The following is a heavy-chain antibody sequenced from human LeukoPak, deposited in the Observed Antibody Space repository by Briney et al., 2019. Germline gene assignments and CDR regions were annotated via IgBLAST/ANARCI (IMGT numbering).Heavy chain of an antibody. Sequence: SVKFSCKASGGTFSSYATSWVRQAPGQRLEWMGGIIPIFGTANYAQKFQGRVTLTADESRSTAYMELSSQRSEDTAVYYCASGVTYYYDSSGYYRFNYWGQGTLVTVAS. CDR1: GGTFSSYA. CDR2: IIPIFGTA. J-gene: IGHJ4*02. D-gene: IGHD3-22*01. V-gene: IGHV1-69*13. CDR3: ASGVTYYYDSSGYYRFNY.